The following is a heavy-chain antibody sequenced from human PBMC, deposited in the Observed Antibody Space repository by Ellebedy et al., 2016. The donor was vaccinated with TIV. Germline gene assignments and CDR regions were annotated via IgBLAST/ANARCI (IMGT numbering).Heavy chain of an antibody. V-gene: IGHV3-74*01. D-gene: IGHD3-3*01. CDR2: IRGDGIST. CDR1: GFILSNYW. Sequence: GESLKISXAASGFILSNYWMHWVRQVPGKGLVWVSHIRGDGISTSYADSVKGRFTISRDNAKNTMYLQMNSLRAEDTAVYYCARDGVGLIDLDSWGQGTLVTVS. CDR3: ARDGVGLIDLDS. J-gene: IGHJ4*02.